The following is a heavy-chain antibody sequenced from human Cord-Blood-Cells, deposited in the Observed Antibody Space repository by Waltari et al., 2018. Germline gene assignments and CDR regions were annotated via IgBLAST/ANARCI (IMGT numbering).Heavy chain of an antibody. CDR3: AKERGYSSSYYFDY. Sequence: EVQLVESGGGLVQHGGSLRLSCAASGFTFRSSAMSWVRQAPGKGLEWVSAISGSGGSTYYADSVKGRFTIFRDNSKNTLYLQMNSLRAEDTAVYYCAKERGYSSSYYFDYWGQGTLVTVSS. CDR1: GFTFRSSA. CDR2: ISGSGGST. J-gene: IGHJ4*02. D-gene: IGHD6-6*01. V-gene: IGHV3-23*04.